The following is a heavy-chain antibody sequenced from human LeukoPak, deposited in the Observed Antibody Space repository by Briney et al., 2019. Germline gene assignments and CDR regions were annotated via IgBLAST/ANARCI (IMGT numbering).Heavy chain of an antibody. Sequence: ASVKVSCKASGYTFTSYGISRVRQAPGQRLAWMGWISAYNGNTNYAQRLQGRVTMTTDTSTSTAYMELRSLRSDDTAVYYCAIPSLRYCSGGSCWGYYMDVWGKGNTVTVSS. V-gene: IGHV1-18*01. D-gene: IGHD2-15*01. J-gene: IGHJ6*03. CDR2: ISAYNGNT. CDR1: GYTFTSYG. CDR3: AIPSLRYCSGGSCWGYYMDV.